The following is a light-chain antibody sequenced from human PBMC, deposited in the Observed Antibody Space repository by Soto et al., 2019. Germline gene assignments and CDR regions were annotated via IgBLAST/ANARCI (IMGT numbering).Light chain of an antibody. CDR1: QGISNY. CDR2: GAS. J-gene: IGKJ3*01. CDR3: QKYDSAPFT. V-gene: IGKV1-27*01. Sequence: DIQMTQSPSSLSASVGDRVIITCRASQGISNYLAWYQQKPGKVPNVLIYGASTLQSGVPSRFSGSGSGTDFTLTIISLQPEDVATYYCQKYDSAPFTFGPGTKVDIK.